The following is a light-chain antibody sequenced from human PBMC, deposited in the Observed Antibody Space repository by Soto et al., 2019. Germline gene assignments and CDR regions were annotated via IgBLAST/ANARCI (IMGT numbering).Light chain of an antibody. J-gene: IGKJ5*01. Sequence: DIVLTQSPGTLSLSQGERGTLSCRASDSSLNDYLAWYQQKPGQPPRLLIHDASKRAAGIPDRFSGSGSGTDFTLTVSRLEPEDFSVYYCQQYGSSPITFGQGTRLEIK. CDR2: DAS. CDR1: DSSLNDY. V-gene: IGKV3-20*01. CDR3: QQYGSSPIT.